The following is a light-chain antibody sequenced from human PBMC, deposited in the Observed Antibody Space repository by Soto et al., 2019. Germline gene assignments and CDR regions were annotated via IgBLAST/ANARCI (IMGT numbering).Light chain of an antibody. V-gene: IGKV1-6*01. J-gene: IGKJ1*01. CDR3: QQDNNYPST. CDR2: AAS. Sequence: AIQLTQSPSSLSASVGDRVTITCRASQDIRSDLAWYQQKPGKAPTLLIYAASNLQSGVPSRFRGSGSGTDFTLTISSLEPEDFAVYYCQQDNNYPSTFGQGTKVDIK. CDR1: QDIRSD.